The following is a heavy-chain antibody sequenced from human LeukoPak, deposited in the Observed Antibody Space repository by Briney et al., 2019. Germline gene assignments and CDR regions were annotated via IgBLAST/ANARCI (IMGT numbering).Heavy chain of an antibody. CDR1: GGSFSGHY. J-gene: IGHJ4*02. V-gene: IGHV4-34*01. CDR3: ARVRGKLPPDY. Sequence: SETLSLTCAVYGGSFSGHYWSWIRQPPGKGLEWIGEINHSGSTNYNPSLKSRVSISVDTSKNQFSLKVSSVTAADTAVYYCARVRGKLPPDYWGQGTLVTVSS. D-gene: IGHD1-7*01. CDR2: INHSGST.